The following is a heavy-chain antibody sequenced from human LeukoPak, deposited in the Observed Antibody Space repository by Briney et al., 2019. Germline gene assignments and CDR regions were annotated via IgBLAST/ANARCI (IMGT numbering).Heavy chain of an antibody. CDR3: ARSPLGIAPFDY. CDR2: IRNKANRYTT. CDR1: GFTFSDHH. D-gene: IGHD7-27*01. J-gene: IGHJ4*02. V-gene: IGHV3-72*01. Sequence: GGSLRLSCAASGFTFSDHHMDWDRQAPGEGLEWVARIRNKANRYTTEYAASVKGRFTISRDDSENSLYLQMDSLKTEDTAVYYCARSPLGIAPFDYWGQGTPATVSS.